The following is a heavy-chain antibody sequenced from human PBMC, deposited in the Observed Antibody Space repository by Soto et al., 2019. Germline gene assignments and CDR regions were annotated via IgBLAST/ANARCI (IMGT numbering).Heavy chain of an antibody. D-gene: IGHD3-10*01. Sequence: SETLSLTCTVSGCSISSYYWSWIRQPPGKGLEWIGYIYYSGSTNYNPSLKSRVTISVDTSKNQFSLKMSSVTAADTAVYYCARGKGRGVPAEYYGMDVWGHGNKVTVSS. J-gene: IGHJ6*02. V-gene: IGHV4-59*01. CDR1: GCSISSYY. CDR3: ARGKGRGVPAEYYGMDV. CDR2: IYYSGST.